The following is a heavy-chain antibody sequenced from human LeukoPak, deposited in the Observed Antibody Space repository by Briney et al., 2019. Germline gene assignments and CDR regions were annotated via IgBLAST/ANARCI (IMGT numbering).Heavy chain of an antibody. CDR3: ARDSGTTGEVKFDP. D-gene: IGHD3-10*01. Sequence: PSETLSLTCTVSGGSISSYYWSWIRQPAGKGLEWIGRIYNGGIITYNPSLKSRVTMSIDTSNNQFSLRLRFVTAADTAVYYCARDSGTTGEVKFDPWGQGTLVTVSS. CDR1: GGSISSYY. J-gene: IGHJ5*02. V-gene: IGHV4-4*07. CDR2: IYNGGII.